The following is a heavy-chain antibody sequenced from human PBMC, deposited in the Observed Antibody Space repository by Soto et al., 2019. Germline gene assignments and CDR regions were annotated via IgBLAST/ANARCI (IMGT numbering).Heavy chain of an antibody. CDR1: GGSFSGYY. V-gene: IGHV4-34*01. CDR3: ARGGGIPSFDI. CDR2: INHSGST. Sequence: QVQLQQWGAGLLKPSETLSLTCAVYGGSFSGYYWSWIRQPPGKGLEWIGEINHSGSTNYNPSLKSRVTISVDTSKNQFSRKLSSVTAADTAVYYCARGGGIPSFDIWGQGTMVTVSS. D-gene: IGHD2-21*01. J-gene: IGHJ3*02.